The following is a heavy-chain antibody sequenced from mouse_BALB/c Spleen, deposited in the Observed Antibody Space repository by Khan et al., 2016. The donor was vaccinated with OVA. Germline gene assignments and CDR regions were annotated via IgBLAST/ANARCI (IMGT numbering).Heavy chain of an antibody. Sequence: QIQLVQSGAELVRPGVSVKISCKGSGYTFTDFTMHWVKQSHAKSLEWIGVISTYYGDATYNQKFKGKATMTVDKSSNTAYMDLARLTSEDSAIFSGGRGGGGERFLYWGQGTLVTVSA. V-gene: IGHV1S137*01. CDR2: ISTYYGDA. CDR1: GYTFTDFT. J-gene: IGHJ3*01. CDR3: GRGGGGERFLY.